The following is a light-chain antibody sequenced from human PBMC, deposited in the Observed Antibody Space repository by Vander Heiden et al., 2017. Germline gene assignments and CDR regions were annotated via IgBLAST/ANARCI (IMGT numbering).Light chain of an antibody. CDR3: AAWDDSLSGYV. CDR1: SSNIGSNY. Sequence: QSVLTPPPSASGNPGQRGTISCSGSSSNIGSNYVYWYQQLPGTAPKLLIYSNNQRPSGVPDRFSGSKSGTSASLAISGLRSEDEADYYCAAWDDSLSGYVFGTGTKVTVL. V-gene: IGLV1-47*02. J-gene: IGLJ1*01. CDR2: SNN.